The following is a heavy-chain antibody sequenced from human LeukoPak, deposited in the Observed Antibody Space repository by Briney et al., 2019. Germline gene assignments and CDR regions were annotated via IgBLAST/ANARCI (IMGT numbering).Heavy chain of an antibody. V-gene: IGHV2-70*20. CDR1: GFSPGTSGMC. Sequence: SGPTLVNATQTLPLSCLFSGFSPGTSGMCASWVRQPPGKAVEWLAPIDWDDDRYDSTSRKTRLTIAKVTTQNQVVLTMTNMDHVNTATYYFARSGSVRDSSGYDFDYWGQGTLVTVSS. CDR3: ARSGSVRDSSGYDFDY. D-gene: IGHD3-22*01. J-gene: IGHJ4*02. CDR2: IDWDDDR.